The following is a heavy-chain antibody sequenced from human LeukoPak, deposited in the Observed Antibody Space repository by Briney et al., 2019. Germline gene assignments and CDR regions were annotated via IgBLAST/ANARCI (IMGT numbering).Heavy chain of an antibody. Sequence: PGGSLRLSCAASGFTFSSYAMSWVRQAPGKGLEWVSAISGSGGSTYYADSGKGRFTIARDNSKNTLYLQMTSLRAADTAVYYCANNDIVVVPAAFDYWGQGTLVTVSS. CDR2: ISGSGGST. CDR3: ANNDIVVVPAAFDY. D-gene: IGHD2-2*01. V-gene: IGHV3-23*01. J-gene: IGHJ4*02. CDR1: GFTFSSYA.